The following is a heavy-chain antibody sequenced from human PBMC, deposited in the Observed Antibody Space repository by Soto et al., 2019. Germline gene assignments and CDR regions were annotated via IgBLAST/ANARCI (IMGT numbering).Heavy chain of an antibody. CDR3: ARDTGRSQGIYDYIWGSYELDY. CDR2: ISSSSSYI. V-gene: IGHV3-21*01. Sequence: EVQLVESGGGLVKPGGSLRLSCAASGFTFSSYSMNWVRQAPGKGLEWVSSISSSSSYIYYADSVKGRFTISRDNAKNSLYLQMNSLRAEDTAVYYCARDTGRSQGIYDYIWGSYELDYWGQGTLVTVSS. J-gene: IGHJ4*02. D-gene: IGHD3-16*01. CDR1: GFTFSSYS.